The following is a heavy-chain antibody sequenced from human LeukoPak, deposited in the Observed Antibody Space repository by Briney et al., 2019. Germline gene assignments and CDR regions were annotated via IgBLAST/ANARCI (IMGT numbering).Heavy chain of an antibody. D-gene: IGHD1-26*01. Sequence: GRSLRLSCAAPGFTFSSYAMHWVRQAPGKGLEWVAVISYDGSNKYYADSVKGRFTISRDNSKNTLYLQMNSLRAEDTAVYYCARDYRAYSVAFDIWGQGTMVTVSS. CDR1: GFTFSSYA. CDR3: ARDYRAYSVAFDI. CDR2: ISYDGSNK. V-gene: IGHV3-30*04. J-gene: IGHJ3*02.